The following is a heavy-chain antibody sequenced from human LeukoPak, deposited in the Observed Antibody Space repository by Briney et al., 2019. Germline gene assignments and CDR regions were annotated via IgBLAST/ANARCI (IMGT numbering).Heavy chain of an antibody. CDR2: ISGDGGST. V-gene: IGHV3-43*02. CDR3: AKDMGSRGYYVDY. Sequence: PGGSLRLSCAASGFTFDDYAMHWVRQAPGKGLEWVSLISGDGGSTYDADSVKGRFTISRDNSKNYLYLQMKSLETADTDLYYCAKDMGSRGYYVDYWGQGTLVTVSP. J-gene: IGHJ4*02. CDR1: GFTFDDYA. D-gene: IGHD3-22*01.